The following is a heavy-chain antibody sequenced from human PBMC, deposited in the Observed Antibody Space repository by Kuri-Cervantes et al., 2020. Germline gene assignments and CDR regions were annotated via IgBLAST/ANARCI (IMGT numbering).Heavy chain of an antibody. V-gene: IGHV3-30-3*01. J-gene: IGHJ4*02. CDR2: ISYDGSNK. CDR3: AKGGVLLWFGDPDDYFDY. D-gene: IGHD3-10*01. Sequence: GGSLKISCAASGFPFSSYAMHWVRQAPGKGLEWVAVISYDGSNKYYADSVKGRFTISRDNAKNSLYLQMNSLRAEDTALYYCAKGGVLLWFGDPDDYFDYWGQGTLVTVSS. CDR1: GFPFSSYA.